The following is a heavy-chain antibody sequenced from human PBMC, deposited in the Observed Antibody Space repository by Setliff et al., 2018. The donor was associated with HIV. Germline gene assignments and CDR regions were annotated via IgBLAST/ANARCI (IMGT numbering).Heavy chain of an antibody. Sequence: SVKVSCKASGGTFSGYVINWIRQAPGQGLEWMGGIIPVFGKVEYAQRFQGRVKITADESTSTAYMEMSSLRSEDMAIYYCARSDSGWPHYQYHHMDVWGKGTTVTVSS. CDR3: ARSDSGWPHYQYHHMDV. V-gene: IGHV1-69*13. J-gene: IGHJ6*04. D-gene: IGHD6-19*01. CDR1: GGTFSGYV. CDR2: IIPVFGKV.